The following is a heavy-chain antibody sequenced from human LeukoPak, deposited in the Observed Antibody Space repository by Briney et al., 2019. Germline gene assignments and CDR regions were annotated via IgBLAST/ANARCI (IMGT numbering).Heavy chain of an antibody. J-gene: IGHJ3*02. CDR3: ARGRYCSADICSGGDAFDI. CDR1: GGSINNYY. Sequence: PSETLSLTCTLSGGSINNYYWSWIRQPAGKGLEWIGRIYTRGSTNYNPSLKSRVTMSVDTSKNQFSLKLSSVTAADTAVYYCARGRYCSADICSGGDAFDIWGQGTMVSVSS. D-gene: IGHD2-15*01. V-gene: IGHV4-4*07. CDR2: IYTRGST.